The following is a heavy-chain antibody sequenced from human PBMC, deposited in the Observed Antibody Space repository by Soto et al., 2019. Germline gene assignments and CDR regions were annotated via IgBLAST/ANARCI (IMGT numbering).Heavy chain of an antibody. V-gene: IGHV4-39*01. CDR1: GGSISSSSYY. J-gene: IGHJ4*02. Sequence: PSETLSLTCTVSGGSISSSSYYWGWIRQPPGKGLEWIGSIYYSGSTYYNPSLKSRVTISVDTSKNQFSLKLSSVTAADTAVYYCARRTNYGTAWYPDCWGQGTLVT. D-gene: IGHD6-19*01. CDR2: IYYSGST. CDR3: ARRTNYGTAWYPDC.